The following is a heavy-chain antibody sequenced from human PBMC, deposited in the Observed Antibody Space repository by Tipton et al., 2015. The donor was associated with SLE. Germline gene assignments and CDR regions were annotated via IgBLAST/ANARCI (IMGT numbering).Heavy chain of an antibody. V-gene: IGHV4-61*09. J-gene: IGHJ3*02. D-gene: IGHD1-26*01. CDR2: IYTSGST. CDR1: GGSISSGSYY. Sequence: TLSLTCTVSGGSISSGSYYWSWIRQPAGKGLEWIGHIYTSGSTNYNPSLKSRVTISVDTSKNQFSLKLSSVTAADTAVYYCARHRGGSYYRAFDIWGQGTMVTVSS. CDR3: ARHRGGSYYRAFDI.